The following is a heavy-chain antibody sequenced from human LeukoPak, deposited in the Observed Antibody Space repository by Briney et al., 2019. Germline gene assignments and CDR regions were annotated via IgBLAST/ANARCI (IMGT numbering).Heavy chain of an antibody. Sequence: PSETLSLTCTVSGGSISSYYWSWIRQPPGKGLEWIGYIYYSGSTNYNPSLKSRVTISVDTSKNQFSLKLSSVTAADTAVYYCARGPVVPAAKSPTETEYYYGSGSYSSLDDYWGQGTLVTVSS. CDR3: ARGPVVPAAKSPTETEYYYGSGSYSSLDDY. V-gene: IGHV4-59*12. CDR1: GGSISSYY. J-gene: IGHJ4*02. CDR2: IYYSGST. D-gene: IGHD3-10*01.